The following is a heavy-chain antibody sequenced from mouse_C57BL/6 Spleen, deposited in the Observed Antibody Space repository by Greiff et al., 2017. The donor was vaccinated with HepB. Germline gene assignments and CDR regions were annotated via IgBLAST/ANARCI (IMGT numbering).Heavy chain of an antibody. Sequence: VHVKQSGAELVKPGASVKLSCTASGFNIKDYYMHWVKQRTEQGLEWIGRIDPEDGETKYAPRFQGKATITADTSSNTAYLQLSSLTSEDTAVYYGARGDGNYAWFAYWGQGTLVTVSA. J-gene: IGHJ3*01. CDR3: ARGDGNYAWFAY. CDR2: IDPEDGET. V-gene: IGHV14-2*01. CDR1: GFNIKDYY. D-gene: IGHD2-1*01.